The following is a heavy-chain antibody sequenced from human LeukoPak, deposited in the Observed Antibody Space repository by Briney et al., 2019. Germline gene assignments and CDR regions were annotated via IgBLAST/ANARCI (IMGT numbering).Heavy chain of an antibody. CDR3: ARGIAAAGPPEY. CDR2: IIPILGIA. D-gene: IGHD6-13*01. Sequence: SVKVSFKASGGTFSSYTISWVRQAPGQGLEWMGRIIPILGIANYAQKFQGRVTITADKSTSTAYMELCSLRSEDTAVYYCARGIAAAGPPEYWGQGTLVTVSS. CDR1: GGTFSSYT. J-gene: IGHJ4*02. V-gene: IGHV1-69*02.